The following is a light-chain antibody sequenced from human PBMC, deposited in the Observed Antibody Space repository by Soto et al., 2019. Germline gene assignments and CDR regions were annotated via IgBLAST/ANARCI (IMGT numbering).Light chain of an antibody. CDR1: SSDVGGYNY. CDR3: SSYAGSSNV. Sequence: QSVLTQPPSASGSPGQSVAISCTGTSSDVGGYNYVSWYQQHPGKAPTLMIYEVNKRPSAVPDRFSGSKSGSTASLTVSGLQAEDEAEYYCSSYAGSSNVFGTGTKVTVL. V-gene: IGLV2-8*01. CDR2: EVN. J-gene: IGLJ1*01.